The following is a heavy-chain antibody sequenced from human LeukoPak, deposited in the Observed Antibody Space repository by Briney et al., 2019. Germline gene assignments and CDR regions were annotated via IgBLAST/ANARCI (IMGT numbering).Heavy chain of an antibody. Sequence: PSETLSLTCTVSGGSISSGGYYWSWIRQHPGKGLEWIGCIYYSGSTYCNPSLKSRVTISVDTSKNQFSLKLSSVTAADTAVYYCAGFTVVTPRDAFDIWGQGTMVTVSS. CDR2: IYYSGST. J-gene: IGHJ3*02. CDR1: GGSISSGGYY. CDR3: AGFTVVTPRDAFDI. D-gene: IGHD4-23*01. V-gene: IGHV4-31*03.